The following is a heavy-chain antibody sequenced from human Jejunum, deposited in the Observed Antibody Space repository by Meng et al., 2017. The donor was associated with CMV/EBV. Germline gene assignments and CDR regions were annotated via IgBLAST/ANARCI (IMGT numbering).Heavy chain of an antibody. Sequence: SLSLSCVASRFAFTTYNMNWVRQAPGRGLEWVSSISSSSNYIYYADSVKGRFTISRDNTQNSLYLQMNSLRGDDTAVYYCEGGDGYWGQGTLVTVSS. CDR3: EGGDGY. D-gene: IGHD3-16*01. V-gene: IGHV3-21*01. CDR1: RFAFTTYN. J-gene: IGHJ4*02. CDR2: ISSSSNYI.